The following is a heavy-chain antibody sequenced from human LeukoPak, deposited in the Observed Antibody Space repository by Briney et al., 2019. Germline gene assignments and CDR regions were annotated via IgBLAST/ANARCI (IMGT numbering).Heavy chain of an antibody. CDR1: GGSISSYY. Sequence: PSVTLSLTCTVSGGSISSYYWSWIRQPPGKGLEWIGYIYYSGSTNYNPSLKSRVTISVDTSKNQFSLKLSSVTAADTAVYYCARGHSSSWVDYWGQGTLVTVSS. D-gene: IGHD6-13*01. J-gene: IGHJ4*02. CDR3: ARGHSSSWVDY. CDR2: IYYSGST. V-gene: IGHV4-59*01.